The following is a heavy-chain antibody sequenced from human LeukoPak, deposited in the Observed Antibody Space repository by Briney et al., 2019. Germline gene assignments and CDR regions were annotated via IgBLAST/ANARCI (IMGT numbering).Heavy chain of an antibody. V-gene: IGHV4-30-2*01. J-gene: IGHJ6*02. Sequence: SETLSLTCVVSGGSISSDGYSWSWIRQPPGKGLEWIGYIHYTGITHYNPSLKSRVTISVDTSKNHFSLKLTSVTAADTAVYYCARTVYSSSWHSDYYYGMDVWGQGTTVTVSS. CDR1: GGSISSDGYS. CDR3: ARTVYSSSWHSDYYYGMDV. CDR2: IHYTGIT. D-gene: IGHD6-13*01.